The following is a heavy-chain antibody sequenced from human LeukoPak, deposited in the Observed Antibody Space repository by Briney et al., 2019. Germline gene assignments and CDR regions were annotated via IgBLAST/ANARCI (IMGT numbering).Heavy chain of an antibody. V-gene: IGHV1-18*01. CDR2: ISAYNGNT. CDR1: GYTFTSYG. D-gene: IGHD7-27*01. Sequence: ASVKVSCKASGYTFTSYGISWVRQAPGQGLEWMGWISAYNGNTNYAQKLQGRVTMTTDTSTSTAYMELRSLRSDNTAVYYCARNYRETGKYDYWGQGTLVTVSS. J-gene: IGHJ4*02. CDR3: ARNYRETGKYDY.